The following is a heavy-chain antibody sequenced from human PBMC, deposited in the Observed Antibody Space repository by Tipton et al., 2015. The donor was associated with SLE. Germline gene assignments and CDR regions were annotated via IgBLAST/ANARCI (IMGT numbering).Heavy chain of an antibody. V-gene: IGHV4-59*08. J-gene: IGHJ6*02. D-gene: IGHD3-3*01. CDR3: ARQVEGWYYGMDV. CDR1: GGSINSYY. Sequence: TLSLTCTVSGGSINSYYWSWIRQPPGKGLEWIGYIYYSGSTNYNPSLKSRVTISVDTSKNQFSLKLSSVTAADTAVYYCARQVEGWYYGMDVWGQGTTVTVSS. CDR2: IYYSGST.